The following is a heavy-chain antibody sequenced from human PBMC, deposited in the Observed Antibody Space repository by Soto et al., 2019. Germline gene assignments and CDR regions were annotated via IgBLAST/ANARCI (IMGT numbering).Heavy chain of an antibody. CDR1: GFTFSAYD. D-gene: IGHD5-18*01. Sequence: QVHLVESGGGVVQPGRSLRLSCAASGFTFSAYDMHWVRQAPGKGLEWVAVVTFDGSDKYYGDSVKGRFTISRDNSKNTLYLQMNSLRAEYSAVYYCAKDPRKYTYGLFEFWGQGTLVTVSS. J-gene: IGHJ4*02. V-gene: IGHV3-30*18. CDR2: VTFDGSDK. CDR3: AKDPRKYTYGLFEF.